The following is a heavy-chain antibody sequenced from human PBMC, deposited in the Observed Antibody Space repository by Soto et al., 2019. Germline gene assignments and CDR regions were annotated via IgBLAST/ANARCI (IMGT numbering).Heavy chain of an antibody. V-gene: IGHV3-64*04. D-gene: IGHD1-26*01. CDR1: GFTFSSYA. CDR3: AKDPGWELLFWFDP. CDR2: ISSNGGST. J-gene: IGHJ5*02. Sequence: PGGSLRLSCSASGFTFSSYAMHWVRQAPGKGLEYVSAISSNGGSTYYADSVKGRFTISRDNSKNTLYLQMNSLRAEDTAVYYCAKDPGWELLFWFDPWGQGTLVTVSS.